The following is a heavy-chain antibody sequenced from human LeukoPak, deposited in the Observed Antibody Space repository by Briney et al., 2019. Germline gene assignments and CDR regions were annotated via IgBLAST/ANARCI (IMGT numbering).Heavy chain of an antibody. CDR2: IIPIFGTA. CDR3: ARGQTGTTYYYMDV. Sequence: SVKVSCKASGYTFTTYGITWVRQAPGQGLEWMGGIIPIFGTANYAQKFQGRVTITADKSTSTAYMELSSLRSEDTAVYYCARGQTGTTYYYMDVWGKGTTVTVSS. CDR1: GYTFTTYG. J-gene: IGHJ6*03. V-gene: IGHV1-69*06. D-gene: IGHD1-7*01.